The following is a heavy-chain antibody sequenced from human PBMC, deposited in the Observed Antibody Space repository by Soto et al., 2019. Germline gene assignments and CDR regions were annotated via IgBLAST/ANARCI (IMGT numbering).Heavy chain of an antibody. D-gene: IGHD6-19*01. V-gene: IGHV1-8*01. CDR2: TNPNSGNT. J-gene: IGHJ5*02. CDR1: GYTFTSYD. CDR3: ARGEVMGSGWYFGNCLDP. Sequence: QVQLVQSGAEVKKPGASVKVSCKASGYTFTSYDINWVRLAAGQGLEWRGWTNPNSGNTGYQQKCQGRVTMTRNTSISTAYMEQSSLRSEDTAVYYCARGEVMGSGWYFGNCLDPWGQGTLVTVSS.